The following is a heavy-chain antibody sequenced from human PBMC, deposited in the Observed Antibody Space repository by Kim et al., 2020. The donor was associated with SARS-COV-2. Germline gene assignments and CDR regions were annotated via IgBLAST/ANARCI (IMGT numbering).Heavy chain of an antibody. CDR2: IYTSGST. Sequence: PSETLSLTCTVSGGSISSYYWSWIRQPAGKGLEWIGRIYTSGSTNYNPSLKSRVTMSVDTSKNQFSLKLSSVTAADTAVYYCARDSAYYDFWSGHEAYFDYWGQGTLVTVSS. CDR3: ARDSAYYDFWSGHEAYFDY. CDR1: GGSISSYY. V-gene: IGHV4-4*07. D-gene: IGHD3-3*01. J-gene: IGHJ4*02.